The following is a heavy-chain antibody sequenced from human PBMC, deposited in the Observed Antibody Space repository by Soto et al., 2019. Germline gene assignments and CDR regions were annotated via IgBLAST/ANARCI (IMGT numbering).Heavy chain of an antibody. V-gene: IGHV4-31*03. Sequence: SETLSLTCTVSGGSISSGGYYWSWIRPHQGKGLEWSGYIYYSGSTYYNPSLKSRVTISVDTSKNQFSLKLSSVTAADTAVYYCARVIQLWSAFDIWGQGTMVTVSS. CDR1: GGSISSGGYY. J-gene: IGHJ3*02. CDR3: ARVIQLWSAFDI. CDR2: IYYSGST. D-gene: IGHD5-18*01.